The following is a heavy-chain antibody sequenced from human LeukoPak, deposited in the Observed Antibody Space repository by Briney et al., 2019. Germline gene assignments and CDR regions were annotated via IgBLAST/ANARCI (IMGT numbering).Heavy chain of an antibody. CDR3: ARLGIAVAGSIDY. J-gene: IGHJ4*02. V-gene: IGHV3-21*06. CDR1: GFTFSDFT. D-gene: IGHD6-19*01. Sequence: PWGSLRLSCVGSGFTFSDFTINWVRQTPGKGLEWVSCISSSSSTYIYYADSVKGRFTISRDNAKNSVYLEMNSLRAEDTAVYYCARLGIAVAGSIDYWGQGTLVTVSS. CDR2: ISSSSSTYI.